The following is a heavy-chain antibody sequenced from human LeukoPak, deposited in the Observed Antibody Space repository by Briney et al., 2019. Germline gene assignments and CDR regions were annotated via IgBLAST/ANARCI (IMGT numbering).Heavy chain of an antibody. CDR1: GFTFSRSA. CDR3: AKHDAYDVLTGFSG. V-gene: IGHV3-23*01. D-gene: IGHD3-9*01. Sequence: GGSLRVSCAASGFTFSRSAMSWVRQAPGKGLEWVSGISGSGGSTYYVDSVKGRFTISRDNSKNTLYLQMNSLRAEDTAIYFCAKHDAYDVLTGFSGWSQGALVTVFS. J-gene: IGHJ4*02. CDR2: ISGSGGST.